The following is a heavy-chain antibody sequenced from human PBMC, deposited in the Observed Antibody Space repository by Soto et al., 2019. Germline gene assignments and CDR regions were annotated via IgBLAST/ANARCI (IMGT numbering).Heavy chain of an antibody. CDR3: ALRFLEWLPAY. J-gene: IGHJ4*02. CDR1: GFTFSSYW. CDR2: INSDGGST. Sequence: GGSLRLSCAASGFTFSSYWMHWVRQAPGKGLVWVSRINSDGGSTSYADSVKGRFTISRDNAKNTLYLQMNSLRAKDTAVYYCALRFLEWLPAYWGQGTLVTVSS. V-gene: IGHV3-74*01. D-gene: IGHD3-3*01.